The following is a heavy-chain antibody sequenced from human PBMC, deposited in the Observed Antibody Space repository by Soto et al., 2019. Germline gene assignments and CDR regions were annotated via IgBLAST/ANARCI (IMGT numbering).Heavy chain of an antibody. J-gene: IGHJ4*02. CDR2: INQDGSEK. CDR1: GFTSSSYW. Sequence: EVQLVESGGGLVQPGGSLRLSCAASGFTSSSYWMSWVRQVPGRGLEWVAIINQDGSEKYYVDSVRGRFTISRDNAKNSLYLQMNSLRAEDTAVYYCASAPNWNYGYWGQGTLVTVSS. CDR3: ASAPNWNYGY. V-gene: IGHV3-7*01. D-gene: IGHD1-7*01.